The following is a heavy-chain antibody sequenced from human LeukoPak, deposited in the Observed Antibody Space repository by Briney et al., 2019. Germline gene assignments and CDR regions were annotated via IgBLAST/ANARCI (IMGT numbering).Heavy chain of an antibody. J-gene: IGHJ3*02. D-gene: IGHD1-26*01. CDR3: ARDQSGGAGAFDI. Sequence: PGGSLRLTCAASGFTFSNYYMHWVRQAPGKGLEYVSAISPSGDSTYYANSVRGRFTISRDNSKNTLCLQMGSLRAEDMAVYYCARDQSGGAGAFDIWGQGTMVTVSS. CDR1: GFTFSNYY. V-gene: IGHV3-64*01. CDR2: ISPSGDST.